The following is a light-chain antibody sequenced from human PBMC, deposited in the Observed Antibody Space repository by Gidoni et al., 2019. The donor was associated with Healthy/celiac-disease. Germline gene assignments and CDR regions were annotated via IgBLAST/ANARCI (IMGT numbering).Light chain of an antibody. Sequence: ESVLTQSTATLSLSPGERATLSCGASQRVSSSYLALDQQKPGLATRLLIDDASSRATGIPDRFSGSVSWTDFTLTIRRLEPEDFAVYYWQQYGSSPLTFGGGTKVEIK. CDR3: QQYGSSPLT. CDR1: QRVSSSY. CDR2: DAS. J-gene: IGKJ4*01. V-gene: IGKV3D-20*01.